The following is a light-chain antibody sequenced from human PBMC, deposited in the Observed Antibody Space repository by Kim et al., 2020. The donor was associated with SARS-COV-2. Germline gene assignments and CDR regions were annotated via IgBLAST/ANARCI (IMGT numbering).Light chain of an antibody. Sequence: DIQMTQSPSTLSASVGDRVTITCRASQNIYSWLAWYQQKPGKAPELLIYKASSLKSGVPSRFSGSGSGTEFTLTISSLQPDDFATYSCQLYNGYPAFGQGTKVDIK. V-gene: IGKV1-5*03. J-gene: IGKJ1*01. CDR1: QNIYSW. CDR2: KAS. CDR3: QLYNGYPA.